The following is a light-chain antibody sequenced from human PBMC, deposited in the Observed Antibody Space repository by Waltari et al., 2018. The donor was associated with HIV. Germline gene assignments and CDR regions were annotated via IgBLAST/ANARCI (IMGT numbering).Light chain of an antibody. Sequence: TKSPLSLSVTLGQPAAISCKSTQSLAFRDGTSYLFWYHQRPGHPPRRLLYQVSRRDSGVPGRISGSGSDTDFTLRISRVAAEDAGFYFCMQATSWPHTFGQRTELQI. CDR3: MQATSWPHT. J-gene: IGKJ2*01. CDR1: QSLAFRDGTSY. V-gene: IGKV2-30*01. CDR2: QVS.